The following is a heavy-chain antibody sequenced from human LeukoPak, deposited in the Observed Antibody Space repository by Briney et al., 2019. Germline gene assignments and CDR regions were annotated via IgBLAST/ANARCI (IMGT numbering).Heavy chain of an antibody. CDR2: MSAYNGNT. Sequence: WASVKVSCKASGYTFTSYGISWVRQAPGQGLEWMGWMSAYNGNTNYAQKLQGRVTMTTDTSTSTAYMELRSLRSDDTAVYYCARDSLLWFGELPHFDYWGQGTLVTVSS. J-gene: IGHJ4*02. V-gene: IGHV1-18*01. CDR3: ARDSLLWFGELPHFDY. D-gene: IGHD3-10*01. CDR1: GYTFTSYG.